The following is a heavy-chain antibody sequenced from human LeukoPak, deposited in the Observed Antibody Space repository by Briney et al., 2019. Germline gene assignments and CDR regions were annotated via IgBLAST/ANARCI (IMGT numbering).Heavy chain of an antibody. V-gene: IGHV4-39*07. Sequence: SETLSLTCTVSGGSISSSSYYWGWIRQPPGKGLEWIGRIYTSGSTNYNPSLKSRVTMSVDTSKNQFSLKLSSVTAADTAVYYCARDYYGSGSQTYYFDYWGQGTLVTVSS. CDR2: IYTSGST. CDR1: GGSISSSSYY. J-gene: IGHJ4*02. CDR3: ARDYYGSGSQTYYFDY. D-gene: IGHD3-10*01.